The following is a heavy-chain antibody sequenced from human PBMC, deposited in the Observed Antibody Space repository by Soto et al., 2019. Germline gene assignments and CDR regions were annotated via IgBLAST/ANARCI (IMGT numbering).Heavy chain of an antibody. J-gene: IGHJ6*02. CDR3: ARGDSTDCSNGVCSFFYNHDMDV. V-gene: IGHV1-2*04. CDR1: GYSFTDYH. Sequence: GASVKVSCKASGYSFTDYHIHWVRQAPGQGLEWLGRINPKSGGTSTAQKFQGWVTMTTDTSISTASMELTRLTSDDTAIYYCARGDSTDCSNGVCSFFYNHDMDVWGQGTTVTVAS. CDR2: INPKSGGT. D-gene: IGHD2-8*01.